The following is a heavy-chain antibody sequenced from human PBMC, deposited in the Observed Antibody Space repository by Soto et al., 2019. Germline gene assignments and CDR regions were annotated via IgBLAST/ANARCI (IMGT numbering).Heavy chain of an antibody. CDR3: ARDYAPRDSSGYYYV. Sequence: QLGGSLRLSCAASGFTFSTYWMNWVGQAPGKGLEWVANIKQDGSEKYYVDSVKGRFTISRGNAKNSLYLQMNSLRAEDTAVYYCARDYAPRDSSGYYYVWGQGTLVTVSS. CDR2: IKQDGSEK. CDR1: GFTFSTYW. J-gene: IGHJ4*02. V-gene: IGHV3-7*05. D-gene: IGHD3-22*01.